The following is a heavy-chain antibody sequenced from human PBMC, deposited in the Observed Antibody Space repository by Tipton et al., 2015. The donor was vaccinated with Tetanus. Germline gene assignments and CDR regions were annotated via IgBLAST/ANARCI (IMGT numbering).Heavy chain of an antibody. CDR2: IYTSGST. J-gene: IGHJ3*02. CDR3: ARLSSTANDAHAFDI. CDR1: RASMNSYY. D-gene: IGHD2-21*02. Sequence: TLSLTCTVSRASMNSYYWTWIRQPAGKGLEWIGRIYTSGSTNYNPSLKSRVTMSVDTSKNQFSLKLSSVTAADTAVYYCARLSSTANDAHAFDIWGQGTMVTVSS. V-gene: IGHV4-4*07.